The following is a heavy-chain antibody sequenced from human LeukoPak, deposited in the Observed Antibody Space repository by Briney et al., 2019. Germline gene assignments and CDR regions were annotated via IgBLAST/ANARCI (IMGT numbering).Heavy chain of an antibody. Sequence: GASVKVSCKASGYTFTSYCMHWVRQAPGQGLEWMGIINPSGGSTSYAQKFQGRVTMTRDMSTSTVYMELSSLRSEDTAVYYCARGGYGDPWAFDIWGQGTMVTVSS. J-gene: IGHJ3*02. D-gene: IGHD4-17*01. CDR3: ARGGYGDPWAFDI. CDR2: INPSGGST. CDR1: GYTFTSYC. V-gene: IGHV1-46*01.